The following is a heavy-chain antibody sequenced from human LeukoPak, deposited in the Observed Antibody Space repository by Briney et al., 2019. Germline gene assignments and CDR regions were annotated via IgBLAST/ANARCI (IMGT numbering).Heavy chain of an antibody. J-gene: IGHJ4*02. D-gene: IGHD6-19*01. CDR2: ISTNHGNT. V-gene: IGHV1-18*01. CDR3: ARDQIRQGLPGY. CDR1: GYTFTNYG. Sequence: ASVKVSCKASGYTFTNYGISWVRQAPGQGLEWMGWISTNHGNTNYAQKIQGRVTMTTDTSTSTAYMELRNLRPDDTAMYYCARDQIRQGLPGYWGQGTLVTVSS.